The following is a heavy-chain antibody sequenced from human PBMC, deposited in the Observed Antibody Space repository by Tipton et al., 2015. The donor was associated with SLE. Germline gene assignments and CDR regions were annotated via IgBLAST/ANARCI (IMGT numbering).Heavy chain of an antibody. Sequence: TLSLTCSVSGSSITSGDYFWSWIRQRPGKALEWIGFIYYSGSTFYDPSLQTRVTISIDSSKNQFSLKLTSVTAADTAVYYCAKADGVVGGQVPYWYFDLWGRGTLVTVSS. V-gene: IGHV4-31*03. CDR1: GSSITSGDYF. D-gene: IGHD2-21*01. CDR2: IYYSGST. CDR3: AKADGVVGGQVPYWYFDL. J-gene: IGHJ2*01.